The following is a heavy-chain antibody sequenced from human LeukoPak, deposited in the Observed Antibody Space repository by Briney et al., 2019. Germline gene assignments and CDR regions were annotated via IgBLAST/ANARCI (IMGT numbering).Heavy chain of an antibody. V-gene: IGHV4-59*01. J-gene: IGHJ4*02. CDR1: SGSISTYY. Sequence: SETLSLTCTVSSGSISTYYWSWIRQPPGKGLEWIGYIYYSGSTYYSPSLKSRVTISVDTSKNQFSLKLSSVTAADTAVYYCARGGIAAGIFASWGQGTLVTVSS. CDR2: IYYSGST. D-gene: IGHD6-13*01. CDR3: ARGGIAAGIFAS.